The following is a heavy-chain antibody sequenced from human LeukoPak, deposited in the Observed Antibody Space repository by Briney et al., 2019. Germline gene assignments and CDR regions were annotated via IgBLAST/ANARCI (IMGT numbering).Heavy chain of an antibody. CDR3: TGFGGSGSYYIKDY. CDR1: GFTFSNAW. V-gene: IGHV3-15*01. CDR2: IKSKTDGGTT. Sequence: PGGSLRLSCAASGFTFSNAWMSWVCQAPGKGLEWVGRIKSKTDGGTTDYAAPVKGRFTISRDDSKNTLYLQMNSLKTEDTAVYYCTGFGGSGSYYIKDYWGQGTLVTVSS. J-gene: IGHJ4*02. D-gene: IGHD3-10*01.